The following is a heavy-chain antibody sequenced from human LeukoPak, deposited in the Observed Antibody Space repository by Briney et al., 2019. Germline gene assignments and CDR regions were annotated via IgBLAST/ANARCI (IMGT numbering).Heavy chain of an antibody. CDR3: ARDLLDTSMVHYWYFDL. Sequence: SQTLSLTCTVSGGSISSGGYYWSWIRQHPGKGLEWIGYIYYSGSTYYNPSLKSRVTISVDTSKNQFSLKLSSVTAADTAVYYCARDLLDTSMVHYWYFDLWGRGTLVTVSS. CDR1: GGSISSGGYY. D-gene: IGHD5-18*01. CDR2: IYYSGST. V-gene: IGHV4-31*03. J-gene: IGHJ2*01.